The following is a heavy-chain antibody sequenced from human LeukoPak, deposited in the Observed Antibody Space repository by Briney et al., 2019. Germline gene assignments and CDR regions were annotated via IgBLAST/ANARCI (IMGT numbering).Heavy chain of an antibody. CDR2: IYPGDSDT. Sequence: GESLKISCKGSGYSFTSYWIGWVRQMPGKGLEWMGIIYPGDSDTRYSPSFQGQVTISADKSIITAYLQWSSLKASDTAMYYCARLHYDILTGPPYYFDYWGQGTLVTVSS. D-gene: IGHD3-9*01. CDR1: GYSFTSYW. J-gene: IGHJ4*02. V-gene: IGHV5-51*01. CDR3: ARLHYDILTGPPYYFDY.